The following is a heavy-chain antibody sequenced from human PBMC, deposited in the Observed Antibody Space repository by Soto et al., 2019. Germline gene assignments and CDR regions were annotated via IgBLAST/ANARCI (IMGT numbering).Heavy chain of an antibody. CDR3: AKRFGSGYYSAFDV. J-gene: IGHJ3*01. V-gene: IGHV3-23*01. D-gene: IGHD3-22*01. Sequence: EGSLRLSCTASRLTFSAYAMTWVRQAPGKGLEWVSTISGTADDTYYAGSVKGRFIISRDNSKNTLFLQMNSLRAEDTALYHCAKRFGSGYYSAFDVWGQGTMVTVSS. CDR1: RLTFSAYA. CDR2: ISGTADDT.